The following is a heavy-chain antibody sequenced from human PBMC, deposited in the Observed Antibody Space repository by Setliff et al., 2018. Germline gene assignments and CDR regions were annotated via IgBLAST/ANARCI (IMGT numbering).Heavy chain of an antibody. V-gene: IGHV5-51*01. J-gene: IGHJ4*02. CDR2: IYPGDSDT. CDR1: GYSFTTYW. D-gene: IGHD2-15*01. CDR3: ARVVGADGMGVDY. Sequence: PGESLKISCKGSGYSFTTYWIAWVRQMPGKGLEWLGIIYPGDSDTRYSPSFQGQVRFSVDKSISTAYLQWSSLQASDTATYYCARVVGADGMGVDYWGQGTLVTVSS.